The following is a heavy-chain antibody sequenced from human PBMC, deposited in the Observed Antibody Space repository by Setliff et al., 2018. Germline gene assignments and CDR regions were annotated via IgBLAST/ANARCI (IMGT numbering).Heavy chain of an antibody. CDR3: ARHVYGSGSYYNWFDP. J-gene: IGHJ5*02. CDR2: IYHSGRT. CDR1: GYSISSGYY. Sequence: PSETLSLTCAVSGYSISSGYYWGWIRQPPGKGLEWIGSIYHSGRTYYNPSLKSRVTISVDTSKNKFSLKLSSVTAADTAVYYCARHVYGSGSYYNWFDPWGQGTLVTVSS. D-gene: IGHD3-10*01. V-gene: IGHV4-38-2*01.